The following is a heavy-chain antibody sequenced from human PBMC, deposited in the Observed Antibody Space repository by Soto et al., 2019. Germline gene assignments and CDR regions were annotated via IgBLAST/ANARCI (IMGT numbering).Heavy chain of an antibody. D-gene: IGHD5-18*01. CDR1: GGSISSGGYY. CDR3: ARWDTAMAPSDY. CDR2: IYYSGST. J-gene: IGHJ4*02. Sequence: SETXSLTCTVSGGSISSGGYYWSWIRQHPGKGLEWIGYIYYSGSTYYNPSLKSRVTISVDTSKNQFSLKLSSVTAADTAVYYCARWDTAMAPSDYWGQGTLVTVSS. V-gene: IGHV4-31*03.